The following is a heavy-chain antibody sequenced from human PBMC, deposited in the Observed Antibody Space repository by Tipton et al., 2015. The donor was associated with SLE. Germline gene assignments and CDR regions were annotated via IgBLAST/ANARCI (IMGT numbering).Heavy chain of an antibody. Sequence: TLSLTCSVYGGSFSNYYWTWIRQPPGKGREWIGAINHSGSTSYNPSLQSRVTTSIDTSKSQFSLKLTSVTAADTALYYCARMTLYGEFVFDYWGPGTQVTVSS. J-gene: IGHJ4*02. CDR2: INHSGST. CDR1: GGSFSNYY. CDR3: ARMTLYGEFVFDY. V-gene: IGHV4-34*01. D-gene: IGHD4-17*01.